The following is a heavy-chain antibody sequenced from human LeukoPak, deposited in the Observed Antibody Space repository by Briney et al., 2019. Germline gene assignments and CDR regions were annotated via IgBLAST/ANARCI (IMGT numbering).Heavy chain of an antibody. CDR3: VKDPSSSGGDY. V-gene: IGHV3-64D*06. CDR1: GFTCSSYA. D-gene: IGHD6-19*01. J-gene: IGHJ4*02. Sequence: GSLRLSCSASGFTCSSYAMHWVRQAPGKGLEYVSAISSNGGSTYYADSVKGRFTISRDNSKNTLYLQMSSLRAEDTAVYYCVKDPSSSGGDYWGQGALVTVSS. CDR2: ISSNGGST.